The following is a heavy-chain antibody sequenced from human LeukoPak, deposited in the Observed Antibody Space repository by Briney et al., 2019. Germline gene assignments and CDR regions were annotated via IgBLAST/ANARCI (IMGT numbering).Heavy chain of an antibody. CDR1: GGTFSSYA. J-gene: IGHJ4*02. V-gene: IGHV1-69*13. Sequence: SVRVSCKASGGTFSSYAISWVRQAPGQGLEWMGGIIPIFGTANYAQKFQGRVTITADESTSTAYMELSSLRSEDTAVYYCAREPYSGSYYQPEIWGQGTLVTVSS. CDR2: IIPIFGTA. D-gene: IGHD1-26*01. CDR3: AREPYSGSYYQPEI.